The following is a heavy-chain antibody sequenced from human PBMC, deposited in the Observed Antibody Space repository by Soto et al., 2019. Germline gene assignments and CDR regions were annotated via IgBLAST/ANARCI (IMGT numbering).Heavy chain of an antibody. CDR1: GGTFSSYT. D-gene: IGHD2-2*01. CDR3: ASVSPAAIDPTPFDI. J-gene: IGHJ3*02. V-gene: IGHV1-69*02. Sequence: QVQLVQSGAEVKKPGSSVKVSCKASGGTFSSYTISWVRQAPGQGLEWMGRIITILGIANYAQKFQGRVTITADKSTSTAYMELSSLRSEDTAVYYCASVSPAAIDPTPFDILGQCTMVTVSS. CDR2: IITILGIA.